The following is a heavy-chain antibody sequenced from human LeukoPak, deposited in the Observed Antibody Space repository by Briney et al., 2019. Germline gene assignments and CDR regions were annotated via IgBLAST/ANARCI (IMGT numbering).Heavy chain of an antibody. J-gene: IGHJ4*02. CDR2: IHSSGST. Sequence: SETLSLTCTVSGVSISSYYWSWIRQPAGKGLEWIGRIHSSGSTNYNPSLKSRVTMSVDTSNNQFSLKLSSVTAADTAVHYCARDAYYYGSGSYFFDYWGQGTLVTVSS. CDR3: ARDAYYYGSGSYFFDY. V-gene: IGHV4-4*07. D-gene: IGHD3-10*01. CDR1: GVSISSYY.